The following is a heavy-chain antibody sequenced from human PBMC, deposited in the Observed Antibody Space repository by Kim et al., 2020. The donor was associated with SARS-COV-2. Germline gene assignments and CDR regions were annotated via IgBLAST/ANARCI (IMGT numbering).Heavy chain of an antibody. J-gene: IGHJ5*02. V-gene: IGHV4-39*01. CDR2: IYYSGST. Sequence: SETLSLTCTVSGGSISSSSYYWGWIRQPPGKGLEWIGSIYYSGSTYYNPSLKSRVTISVDTSKNQFSLKLSSVTAADTAVYYCARHVALVMTTVTTNAHWFDPWGQGTLVTVSS. D-gene: IGHD4-17*01. CDR3: ARHVALVMTTVTTNAHWFDP. CDR1: GGSISSSSYY.